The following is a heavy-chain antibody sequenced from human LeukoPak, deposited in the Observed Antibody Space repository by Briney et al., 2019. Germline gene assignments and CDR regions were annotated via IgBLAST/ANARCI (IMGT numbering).Heavy chain of an antibody. CDR3: ARHVDTATDYFDY. CDR1: GGSFSGYY. D-gene: IGHD5-18*01. CDR2: IYYSGSS. Sequence: SETLSLTCAVYGGSFSGYYWGWIRQPPGKGLEWIGSIYYSGSSYYNPSLKSRVTISVHTSKNQFSLKLSSVTAADTAVYYCARHVDTATDYFDYWGQGTLVTVSS. J-gene: IGHJ4*02. V-gene: IGHV4-39*01.